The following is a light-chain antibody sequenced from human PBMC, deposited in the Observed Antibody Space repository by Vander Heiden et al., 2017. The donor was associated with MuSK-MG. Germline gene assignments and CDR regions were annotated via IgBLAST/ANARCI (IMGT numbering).Light chain of an antibody. V-gene: IGKV1-39*01. CDR3: QQSDSTPWT. J-gene: IGKJ1*01. CDR2: AAS. CDR1: QSISSY. Sequence: DIQMTQSPSSLSASVGDRVTIITCRASQSISSYLNWYQQKPGKAPKLLIYAASSLQSGVPSRFSGSGSGTDFTLTISRLQPEDFATYYCQQSDSTPWTFGQGTKVEIK.